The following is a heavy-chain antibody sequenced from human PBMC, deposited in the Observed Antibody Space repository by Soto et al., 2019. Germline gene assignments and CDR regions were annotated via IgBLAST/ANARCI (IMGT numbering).Heavy chain of an antibody. J-gene: IGHJ6*02. CDR1: GGSIRSDGNY. D-gene: IGHD3-10*01. V-gene: IGHV4-31*01. Sequence: QVQLQESGPGLVKSSQTLSLTCTVSGGSIRSDGNYWSWIRQHPGKALEWIVYIYYSGSTYYNPSLKSPVTTSVDTSKNQSSLKLNSVTAADTAVYYCARARMVRGIIYYYGMDVWGQGTTVTVSS. CDR3: ARARMVRGIIYYYGMDV. CDR2: IYYSGST.